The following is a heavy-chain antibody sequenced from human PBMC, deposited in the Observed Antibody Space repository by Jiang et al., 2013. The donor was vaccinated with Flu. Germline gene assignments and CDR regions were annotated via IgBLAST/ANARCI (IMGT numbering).Heavy chain of an antibody. CDR3: ARDGGILTANDLDY. V-gene: IGHV3-48*01. Sequence: SRDNAKNSXYLQMNSLRAEDTAVYYCARDGGILTANDLDYWGQGTLVTVSS. J-gene: IGHJ4*02. D-gene: IGHD3-9*01.